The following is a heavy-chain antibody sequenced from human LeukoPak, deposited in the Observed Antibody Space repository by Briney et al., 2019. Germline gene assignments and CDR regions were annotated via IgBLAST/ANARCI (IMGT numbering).Heavy chain of an antibody. CDR1: GFTFSSYG. Sequence: PGGSLRLSCAASGFTFSSYGMHWVRQAPGKGLEWVAVIWYDGSNKYYADSVKGRFTISRDNSKNTLYLQMNSLRAEDTAVYYCARFSEPQFAFDIWGRGTMVTVSS. V-gene: IGHV3-33*01. CDR3: ARFSEPQFAFDI. J-gene: IGHJ3*02. CDR2: IWYDGSNK.